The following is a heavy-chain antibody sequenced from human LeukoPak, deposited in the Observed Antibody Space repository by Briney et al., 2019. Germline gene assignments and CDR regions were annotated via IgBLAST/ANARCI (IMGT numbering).Heavy chain of an antibody. D-gene: IGHD1-26*01. CDR2: ISGSGGST. CDR3: ARDHSGSGRAFDI. CDR1: GFTFSSYA. Sequence: GGSLRLSCAASGFTFSSYAMSWVRQAPGKGLEWVSAISGSGGSTYYADSVKGRFTISRDNSKSTLYLQMNSLRAEDTAVFYCARDHSGSGRAFDIWGQGTMVTVSS. V-gene: IGHV3-23*01. J-gene: IGHJ3*02.